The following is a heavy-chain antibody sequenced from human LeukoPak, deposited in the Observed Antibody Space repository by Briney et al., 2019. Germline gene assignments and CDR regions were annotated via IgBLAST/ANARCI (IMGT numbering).Heavy chain of an antibody. Sequence: ASVKVSCKASGYTFTGYYMHWVRQATGHGLEWMGWMNPNSGDTAYAQKFQGRITMTRSTSITTAYMELSDLRSDDTAVYYCARGLGSYDSSELTWPMISFWGQGTQVTVSS. D-gene: IGHD3-22*01. J-gene: IGHJ4*02. CDR2: MNPNSGDT. CDR3: ARGLGSYDSSELTWPMISF. CDR1: GYTFTGYY. V-gene: IGHV1-8*02.